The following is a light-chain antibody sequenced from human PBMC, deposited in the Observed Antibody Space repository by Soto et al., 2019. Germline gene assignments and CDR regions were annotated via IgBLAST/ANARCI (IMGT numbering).Light chain of an antibody. Sequence: QSVLTQHRSVSGSPGQSVTISCTGTSSDVGGYHYVSWYQHHPGKAPKLMIYDVARRPSGVPDRFSGSKSGNTASLTISGLQAEDEADYYCSSYGGSYTVVFGGGTQLTVL. CDR3: SSYGGSYTVV. CDR2: DVA. V-gene: IGLV2-11*01. CDR1: SSDVGGYHY. J-gene: IGLJ2*01.